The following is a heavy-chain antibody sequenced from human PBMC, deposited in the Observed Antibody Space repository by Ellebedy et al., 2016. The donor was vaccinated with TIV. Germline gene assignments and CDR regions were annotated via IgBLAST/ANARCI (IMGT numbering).Heavy chain of an antibody. CDR1: GYTFTRYG. Sequence: ASVKVSXXVSGYTFTRYGMSWVRQAPGQGLEWMGWIAVYNGHPKYAQKFQDRVVMTTETATSTVYMELRSLRSDDTAVYYCARSRLGGGHWYFDFWGRGTLVTVSS. D-gene: IGHD3-10*01. CDR3: ARSRLGGGHWYFDF. CDR2: IAVYNGHP. J-gene: IGHJ2*01. V-gene: IGHV1-18*01.